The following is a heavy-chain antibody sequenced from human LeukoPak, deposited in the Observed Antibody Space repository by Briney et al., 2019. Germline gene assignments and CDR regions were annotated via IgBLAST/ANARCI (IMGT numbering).Heavy chain of an antibody. CDR1: GGSFSGYY. D-gene: IGHD3-9*01. V-gene: IGHV4-34*01. CDR3: ARGKLRYFDWLWEFDL. Sequence: PSETLSLTCAVYGGSFSGYYWSWIRQPPGKGLEWIGEINHSGSTNYNPSLKSRVTISVDTSKNQFSLKLSSVTAADTAVYYCARGKLRYFDWLWEFDLWGQGTLVTVSS. CDR2: INHSGST. J-gene: IGHJ4*02.